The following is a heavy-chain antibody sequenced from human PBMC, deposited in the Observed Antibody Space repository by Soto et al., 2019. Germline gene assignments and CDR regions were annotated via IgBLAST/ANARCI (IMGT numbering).Heavy chain of an antibody. V-gene: IGHV4-34*01. CDR3: ARGPGGYSYGWPAYGMDV. CDR2: INHSGST. D-gene: IGHD5-18*01. Sequence: QMQLQQWGAGLLKPSETLSLTCAVYGGSFSGYYWSWIRQPPGKGLEWIGEINHSGSTNYNPSLKSRVTISVDTSKNQFSLKLSSVTAADTAVYYCARGPGGYSYGWPAYGMDVWGQGTTVTVSS. CDR1: GGSFSGYY. J-gene: IGHJ6*02.